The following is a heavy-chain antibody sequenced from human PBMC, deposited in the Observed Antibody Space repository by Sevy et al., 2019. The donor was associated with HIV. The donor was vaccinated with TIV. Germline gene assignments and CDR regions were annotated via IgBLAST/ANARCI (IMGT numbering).Heavy chain of an antibody. J-gene: IGHJ4*02. V-gene: IGHV3-30-3*01. CDR1: GFTFSNYT. CDR3: ARDPTQRGAYYDFWSGYFDY. CDR2: ISYDGIDK. D-gene: IGHD3-3*01. Sequence: GGSLRLSCAASGFTFSNYTMQWVRQAPGKGLEWVALISYDGIDKYFADSVKGRFTISRDNSKNTLYLRMNSLRNEDTAVYYCARDPTQRGAYYDFWSGYFDYWGQGTLVTVSS.